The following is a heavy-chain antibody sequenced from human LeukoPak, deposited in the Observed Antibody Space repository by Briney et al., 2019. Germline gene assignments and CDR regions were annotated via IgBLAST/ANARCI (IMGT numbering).Heavy chain of an antibody. D-gene: IGHD5-24*01. J-gene: IGHJ4*02. CDR1: GGSISSSSYY. V-gene: IGHV4-39*01. CDR3: ATSVEMATRYYFDY. Sequence: PETLSLTCTVSGGSISSSSYYWGWIRQPPGKGREWLGSIYYSGSTYYNPSLKSRVTITVDTSKNQFSLKLSSVTAADTAVYYCATSVEMATRYYFDYWGQGTLVTVSS. CDR2: IYYSGST.